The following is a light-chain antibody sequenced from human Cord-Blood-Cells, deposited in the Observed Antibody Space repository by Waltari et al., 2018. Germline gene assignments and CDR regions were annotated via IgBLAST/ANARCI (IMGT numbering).Light chain of an antibody. J-gene: IGLJ2*01. CDR1: SSAVGRYNL. CDR2: EGS. Sequence: QSALTQPASVSGSPGQSITISCTGTSSAVGRYNLVSWYQQHPGKAPKPMIYEGSKRPSGVSNRFSGSKSGNTASLTISGLQAEDEADYYCCSYAGSSTVVYGGGTKLTVL. CDR3: CSYAGSSTVV. V-gene: IGLV2-23*01.